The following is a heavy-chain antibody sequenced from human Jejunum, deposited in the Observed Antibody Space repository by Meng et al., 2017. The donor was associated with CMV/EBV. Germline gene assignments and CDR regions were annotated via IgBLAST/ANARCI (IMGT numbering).Heavy chain of an antibody. Sequence: CKASGYTFTNYALKWLRQPPGQGVRRVGVVIISAGNPMYAPGFTGRFVFSLDTSVNTAYLQSNSLRAEDTAVYFCARKYLSGSGIDYWGQGTLVTVSS. V-gene: IGHV7-4-1*02. CDR2: VIISAGNP. CDR1: GYTFTNYA. CDR3: ARKYLSGSGIDY. D-gene: IGHD3-10*01. J-gene: IGHJ4*02.